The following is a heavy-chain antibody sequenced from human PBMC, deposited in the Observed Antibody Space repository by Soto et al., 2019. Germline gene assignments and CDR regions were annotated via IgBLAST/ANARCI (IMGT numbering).Heavy chain of an antibody. J-gene: IGHJ6*02. CDR1: GFTFENYA. CDR3: AKDSWAIFGVPAGEYYAMDV. Sequence: GGSLRLSCVASGFTFENYAMSWVRQAPGKGLERVSAISGSGGTTYYSDSVKGRFTISRDNSKNTVYLQMNDLRVEDAAEYFCAKDSWAIFGVPAGEYYAMDVWGQGTTVTVPS. V-gene: IGHV3-23*01. D-gene: IGHD3-3*01. CDR2: ISGSGGTT.